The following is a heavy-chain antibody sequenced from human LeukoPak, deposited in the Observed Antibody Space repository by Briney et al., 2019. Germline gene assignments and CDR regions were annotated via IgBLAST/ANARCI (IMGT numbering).Heavy chain of an antibody. V-gene: IGHV3-7*03. CDR1: GLTFSSSW. D-gene: IGHD3-22*01. Sequence: GGSLRLSCAVSGLTFSSSWMDWVRQAPGKGLEWVASINPDGNKKYSADSVKGRFTISRDNAENSLYLQMNSLRAEDTAVYYCAANYYDSSGYLWGYYYYGMDVWGQGTTVTVSS. J-gene: IGHJ6*02. CDR2: INPDGNKK. CDR3: AANYYDSSGYLWGYYYYGMDV.